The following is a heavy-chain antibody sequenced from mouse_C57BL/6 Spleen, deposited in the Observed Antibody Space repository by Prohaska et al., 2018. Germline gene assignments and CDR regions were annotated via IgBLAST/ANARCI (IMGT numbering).Heavy chain of an antibody. CDR3: MRYKDGQGYFDV. D-gene: IGHD2-3*01. Sequence: GLSCEGSGFTFSGFWMSWVRQTPGKTLEWIGDINSDGSAINYAPSIKDRFTIFRDNDKSTLYLQMSNVRSEDTATYFCMRYKDGQGYFDVWGTGTTVTVSS. V-gene: IGHV11-2*01. CDR2: INSDGSAI. CDR1: GFTFSGFW. J-gene: IGHJ1*03.